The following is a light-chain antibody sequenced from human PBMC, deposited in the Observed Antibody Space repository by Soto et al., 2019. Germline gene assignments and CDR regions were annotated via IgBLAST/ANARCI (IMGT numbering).Light chain of an antibody. CDR1: QTISNT. CDR2: AAS. V-gene: IGKV3-15*01. CDR3: QYYNNWLAT. Sequence: EVVMTQSPATLSVSPGDKVSLSCSANQTISNTLAWYQQKPGQAPRLLIYAASTRATGVSARFSGSGSGTEFTLTISSLQSEDFTIYYCQYYNNWLATFGGGTKVDIK. J-gene: IGKJ4*01.